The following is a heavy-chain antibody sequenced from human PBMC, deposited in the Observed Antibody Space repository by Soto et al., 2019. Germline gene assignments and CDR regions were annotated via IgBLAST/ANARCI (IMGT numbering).Heavy chain of an antibody. D-gene: IGHD5-18*01. V-gene: IGHV3-21*01. CDR3: ARDRGYSVHFDY. CDR2: ISSSSSYI. Sequence: GGSLRLSCAASGFTFSSCRRNWCRQAPGKGLEWVSSISSSSSYIYYADSVKGRFTISRDNAKNSLYLQMNSLRAEDTAVYYCARDRGYSVHFDYWGQGTLVTVSS. J-gene: IGHJ4*02. CDR1: GFTFSSCR.